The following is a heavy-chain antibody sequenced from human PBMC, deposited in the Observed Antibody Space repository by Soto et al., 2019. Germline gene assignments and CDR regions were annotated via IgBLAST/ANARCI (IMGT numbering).Heavy chain of an antibody. CDR1: GYSFTSYW. CDR3: ARHKKIAAENKDYYYGMDV. J-gene: IGHJ6*02. D-gene: IGHD6-13*01. Sequence: GESLKISCKGSGYSFTSYWIGWVRQMPGKGLEWMGIIYPGDSDTRYSPSFQGQVTISADKSISTAYLQWSSLKASDTAMYYCARHKKIAAENKDYYYGMDVWGQGTTVTVSS. CDR2: IYPGDSDT. V-gene: IGHV5-51*01.